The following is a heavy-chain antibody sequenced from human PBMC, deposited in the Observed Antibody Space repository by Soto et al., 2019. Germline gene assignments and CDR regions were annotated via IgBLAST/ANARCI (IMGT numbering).Heavy chain of an antibody. D-gene: IGHD3-22*01. V-gene: IGHV4-34*01. Sequence: LSLTCAVYGGSFSGYYWSWIRQPPGKGLEWIGEINHSGSTNYNPSLKSRVTISVDTSKNQFSLKLSSVTAADTAVYYCASGYYDSSGYPGLDYWGQGTLVTVSS. CDR3: ASGYYDSSGYPGLDY. J-gene: IGHJ4*02. CDR2: INHSGST. CDR1: GGSFSGYY.